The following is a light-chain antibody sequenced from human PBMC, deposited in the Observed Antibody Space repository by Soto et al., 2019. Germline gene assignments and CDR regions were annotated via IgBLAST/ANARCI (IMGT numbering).Light chain of an antibody. CDR2: DAS. CDR3: QQYNNWPQT. Sequence: ETLMTQSPYTLSGALGERATLSCRASQSLRSRLACYQQTPGRAPTLLIYDASTRATGIPARFSGSGSGTDFTLTISGLQSEDFAVYYCQQYNNWPQTFGQGTKVDIK. CDR1: QSLRSR. V-gene: IGKV3-15*01. J-gene: IGKJ1*01.